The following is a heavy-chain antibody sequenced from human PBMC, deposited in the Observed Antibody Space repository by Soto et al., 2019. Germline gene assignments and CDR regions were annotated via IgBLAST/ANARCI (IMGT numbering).Heavy chain of an antibody. J-gene: IGHJ4*02. D-gene: IGHD6-19*01. CDR2: ISSSSSYI. CDR1: GFTFSSYA. Sequence: EVQLVESGGGLVQPGGSLRLSCSASGFTFSSYAMHWVRQAPGKGLEWVSSISSSSSYIYYADSVKGRFTISRDNAKNSLYLQMNSLRAEDTAVYYCAMILAVAGTGWGQGTLVTVSS. CDR3: AMILAVAGTG. V-gene: IGHV3-21*01.